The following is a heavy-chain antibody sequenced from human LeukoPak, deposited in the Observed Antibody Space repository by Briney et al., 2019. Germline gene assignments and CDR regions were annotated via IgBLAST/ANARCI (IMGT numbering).Heavy chain of an antibody. V-gene: IGHV1-69*01. Sequence: SVKVSCKASGGTFSSYAISWVRQASGQGLEWMGGIIPIFGTANYAQKFQGRVTITAGESTSTAYMELSSLRSEDTAVYYCARSPGGGSYHSNWGQGTLVTVSS. CDR3: ARSPGGGSYHSN. J-gene: IGHJ4*02. CDR1: GGTFSSYA. D-gene: IGHD1-26*01. CDR2: IIPIFGTA.